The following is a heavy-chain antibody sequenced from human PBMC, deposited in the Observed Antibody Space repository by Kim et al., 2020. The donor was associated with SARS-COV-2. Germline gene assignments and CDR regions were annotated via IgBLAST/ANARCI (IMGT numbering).Heavy chain of an antibody. Sequence: GGSLRLSCAASGFTFNIFSMGWVRQAPGKGLECVSAITGSGNIYYADSVRGRFTISRDNSKNTLYLQMSSLRDEDTALYYCARRVEGAFNFWGQGTVVT. J-gene: IGHJ3*01. V-gene: IGHV3-23*01. CDR1: GFTFNIFS. CDR3: ARRVEGAFNF. CDR2: ITGSGNI.